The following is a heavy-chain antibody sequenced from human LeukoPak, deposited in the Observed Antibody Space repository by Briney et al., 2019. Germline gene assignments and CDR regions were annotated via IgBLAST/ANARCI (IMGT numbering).Heavy chain of an antibody. J-gene: IGHJ5*02. Sequence: SVKVSCKASGGTFSSYAISWERQAPGQGLEWMGGIIPIFGTANYAQKFQGRVTITADESTSTAYMELSSLRSEDTAVYYCARVVPAAIGGFWFDPWGQGTLVTVSS. CDR2: IIPIFGTA. V-gene: IGHV1-69*01. CDR1: GGTFSSYA. CDR3: ARVVPAAIGGFWFDP. D-gene: IGHD2-2*01.